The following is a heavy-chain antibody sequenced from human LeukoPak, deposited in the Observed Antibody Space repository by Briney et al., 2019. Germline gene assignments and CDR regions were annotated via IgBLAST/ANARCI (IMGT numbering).Heavy chain of an antibody. CDR1: GGSISSGSYY. J-gene: IGHJ4*02. D-gene: IGHD3-22*01. Sequence: SETLSLTCTVSGGSISSGSYYWSWIRQPAGKGLEWIGRIYTSGSTNYNPSLKSRVTISVDTSKNQFSLKLSSVTAADTAVCYCARENYYDSSGYLFDYWGQGTLVTVSS. CDR3: ARENYYDSSGYLFDY. CDR2: IYTSGST. V-gene: IGHV4-61*02.